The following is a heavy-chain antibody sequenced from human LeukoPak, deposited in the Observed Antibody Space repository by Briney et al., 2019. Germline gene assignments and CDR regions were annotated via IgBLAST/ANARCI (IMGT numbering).Heavy chain of an antibody. V-gene: IGHV3-23*01. CDR3: AKSGYGDYPYYFDY. D-gene: IGHD4-17*01. J-gene: IGHJ4*02. Sequence: GGSLRLSCAASGFTFSCCSMSWVRQAPGKGLEWVSAITASGGGTYYADSVKGRFTISRDNSKNTLYLQMNSLRAEDTAVYYCAKSGYGDYPYYFDYWGQGTLVTVSS. CDR1: GFTFSCCS. CDR2: ITASGGGT.